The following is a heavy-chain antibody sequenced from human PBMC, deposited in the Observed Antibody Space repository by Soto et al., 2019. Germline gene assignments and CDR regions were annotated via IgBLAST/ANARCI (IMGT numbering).Heavy chain of an antibody. CDR3: AHRPRGYSYHFDY. V-gene: IGHV2-5*02. CDR1: GFSLATRGVG. CDR2: IYWDDDE. J-gene: IGHJ4*02. Sequence: QITLKESGPPLVKPTQTLTLTCTFSGFSLATRGVGVGWIRQPPGKALEWLALIYWDDDEGYSPSLKSRLTITXDXXKNQVVLTMPNMDPVDTATYYCAHRPRGYSYHFDYWGQGTLVTVSS. D-gene: IGHD5-18*01.